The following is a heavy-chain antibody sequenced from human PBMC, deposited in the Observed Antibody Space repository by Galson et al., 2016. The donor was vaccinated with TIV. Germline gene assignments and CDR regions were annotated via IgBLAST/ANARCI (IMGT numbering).Heavy chain of an antibody. Sequence: SLKLSCTVSGFTFSDYTINWIRQAPGKGLEWMGYIIPIRGTANYADIVQGRVTITRDNAKNSAYLHMNTLRAEDTAVYYCARAGALSVSDYYYGMDVWGQGTTVTVSS. D-gene: IGHD4/OR15-4a*01. CDR3: ARAGALSVSDYYYGMDV. CDR2: IIPIRGTA. V-gene: IGHV3-11*04. J-gene: IGHJ6*02. CDR1: GFTFSDYT.